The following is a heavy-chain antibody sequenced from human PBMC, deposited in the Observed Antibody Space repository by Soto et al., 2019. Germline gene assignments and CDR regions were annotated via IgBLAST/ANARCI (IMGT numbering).Heavy chain of an antibody. Sequence: ASVKVSCKASGYTFTSYAMHWVRQAPGQRLEWMGWINAGNGNTKYSQKFQGRVTITRDTSASTAYMELSSLRSEDTAVYYCARDRRKYYDFWSGYSFDYWGQGTLVTVYS. J-gene: IGHJ4*02. CDR1: GYTFTSYA. D-gene: IGHD3-3*01. V-gene: IGHV1-3*01. CDR3: ARDRRKYYDFWSGYSFDY. CDR2: INAGNGNT.